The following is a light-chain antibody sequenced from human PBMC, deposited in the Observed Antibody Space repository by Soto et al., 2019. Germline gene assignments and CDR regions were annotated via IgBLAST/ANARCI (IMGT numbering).Light chain of an antibody. CDR1: QSVSNNY. CDR2: GAS. CDR3: QLYCSSPPFT. Sequence: DIVLTQSPGTLSLSPGERATLACRASQSVSNNYLAWYRQKPGQAPSLLIYGASNRATGIPAEFSGSESRTNFTLTTSRLEPEDLEEDYCQLYCSSPPFTFGPGTKVDIK. J-gene: IGKJ3*01. V-gene: IGKV3-20*01.